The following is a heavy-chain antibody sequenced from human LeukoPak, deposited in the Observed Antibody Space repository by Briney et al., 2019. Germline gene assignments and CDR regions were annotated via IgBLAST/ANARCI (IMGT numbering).Heavy chain of an antibody. D-gene: IGHD3-3*01. V-gene: IGHV3-23*01. CDR3: AKDLENRLENFDY. Sequence: GGSLRLSCAASGFTFSSYAMTWVRQAPGKGLEWVTAISGSGGTTYYADSVKGRFTISGDNSKNTLYLQMSSLRAEDTAVYYCAKDLENRLENFDYWGQGTLVTVSS. CDR2: ISGSGGTT. J-gene: IGHJ4*02. CDR1: GFTFSSYA.